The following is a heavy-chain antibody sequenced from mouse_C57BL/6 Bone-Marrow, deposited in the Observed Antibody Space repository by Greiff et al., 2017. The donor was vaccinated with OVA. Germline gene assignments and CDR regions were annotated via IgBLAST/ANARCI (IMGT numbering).Heavy chain of an antibody. CDR1: GYTFTNYW. D-gene: IGHD1-1*01. CDR3: ARDGHYGSSFAWFAY. J-gene: IGHJ3*01. Sequence: QVQLQQSGAELVRPGTSVKMSCKASGYTFTNYWIGWAKQRPGHGLEWIGDIYPGGGYTNYNEKFKGKATLTADKSSSTAYMQFSSLTSEDSAINYCARDGHYGSSFAWFAYWGQGTLVTVSA. V-gene: IGHV1-63*01. CDR2: IYPGGGYT.